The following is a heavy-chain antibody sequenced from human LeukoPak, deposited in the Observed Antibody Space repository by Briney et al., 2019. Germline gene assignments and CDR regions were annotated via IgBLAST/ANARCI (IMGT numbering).Heavy chain of an antibody. J-gene: IGHJ6*02. CDR1: GGSFSGYY. CDR2: INHSGST. Sequence: SETLSLTCAVYGGSFSGYYWSWIRQPPGKGLEWIGEINHSGSTNYNPSLKSRVTISVDTSKNQFSLKLSSATAADTAVYYCARGRYCSGGSCYSHYYYGMDVWGQGTTVTVSS. V-gene: IGHV4-34*01. CDR3: ARGRYCSGGSCYSHYYYGMDV. D-gene: IGHD2-15*01.